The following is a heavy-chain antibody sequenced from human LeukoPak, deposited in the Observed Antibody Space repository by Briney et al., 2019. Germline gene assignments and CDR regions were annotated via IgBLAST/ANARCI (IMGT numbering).Heavy chain of an antibody. V-gene: IGHV4-59*08. J-gene: IGHJ3*02. D-gene: IGHD2-15*01. Sequence: SETLSLTCTVSGVSISSYYWSWIRQPPGKGLEWIGYIYYSGSTNYNPSLKSRVTISVDTSKKKFPLKLIYVPTPDTAVFYFARHDDRGYCSGGSCDFAFDIWGQGTMVTVSP. CDR1: GVSISSYY. CDR3: ARHDDRGYCSGGSCDFAFDI. CDR2: IYYSGST.